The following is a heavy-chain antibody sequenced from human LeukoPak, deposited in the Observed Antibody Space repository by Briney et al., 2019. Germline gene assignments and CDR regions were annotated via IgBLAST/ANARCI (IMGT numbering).Heavy chain of an antibody. V-gene: IGHV5-51*01. J-gene: IGHJ4*02. D-gene: IGHD6-19*01. CDR3: ARPYSSGWLYFDS. CDR2: IYPGDSDT. CDR1: GYSFTSYW. Sequence: GESLKISCKGSGYSFTSYWIGWVRQMPGKGLEWMGIIYPGDSDTRYSPSFQGQVTISADKSISTAYLQWNNLKASDTAMYYCARPYSSGWLYFDSWGQGTLVTVSS.